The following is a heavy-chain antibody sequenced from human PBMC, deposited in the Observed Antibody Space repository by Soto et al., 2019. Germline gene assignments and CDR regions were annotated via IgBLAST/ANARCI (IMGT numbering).Heavy chain of an antibody. CDR1: GDSVSSNSAA. V-gene: IGHV6-1*01. J-gene: IGHJ4*02. CDR3: VRDPPDFHSAFDY. Sequence: PSQTLSLPCAISGDSVSSNSAAWNWIRQSPSRGLEWLGRTYYRSKWYNDYAVSVKRRITINQDTSKNQFSLQLNSVTPEDTAVCYCVRDPPDFHSAFDYWRQGTLVNVSS. CDR2: TYYRSKWYN. D-gene: IGHD4-4*01.